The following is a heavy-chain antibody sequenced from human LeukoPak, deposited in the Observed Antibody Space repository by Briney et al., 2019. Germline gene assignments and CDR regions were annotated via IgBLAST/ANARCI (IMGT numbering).Heavy chain of an antibody. CDR1: GYTFTSYY. V-gene: IGHV1-46*01. J-gene: IGHJ4*02. D-gene: IGHD3-22*01. Sequence: ASVKVSCKASGYTFTSYYMHWVRQAPGQGLEWMGIINPSGGSTSYAQKFQGRVTMTRDTSTSTVYMELSSLRSEDTAVYYCARDRGDYDSSGYYGYFDYWGQGALVTVSS. CDR2: INPSGGST. CDR3: ARDRGDYDSSGYYGYFDY.